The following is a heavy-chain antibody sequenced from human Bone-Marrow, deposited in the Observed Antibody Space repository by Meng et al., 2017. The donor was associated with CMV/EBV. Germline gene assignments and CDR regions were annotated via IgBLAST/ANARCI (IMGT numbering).Heavy chain of an antibody. CDR2: ISGSSRYI. D-gene: IGHD2-2*01. V-gene: IGHV3-21*01. CDR3: AREGYCSSTSCLNWFDP. J-gene: IGHJ5*02. Sequence: GESLKISCVASGFIFSSYSMNWVRQAPGKGLEWVSAISGSSRYIYYADSVKGRFTISRDNAKNSLYLQMNSLRAEDTAVYYCAREGYCSSTSCLNWFDPWGQGTLVTVSS. CDR1: GFIFSSYS.